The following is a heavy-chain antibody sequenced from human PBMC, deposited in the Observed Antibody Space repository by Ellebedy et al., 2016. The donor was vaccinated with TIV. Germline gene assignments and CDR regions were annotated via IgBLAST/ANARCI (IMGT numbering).Heavy chain of an antibody. V-gene: IGHV4-59*11. D-gene: IGHD5-12*01. CDR3: ARAVRRGYSGYDLPV. CDR2: IHYSGNT. CDR1: GGSISPHY. J-gene: IGHJ4*02. Sequence: MPSETLSLTCTVSGGSISPHYCNWVRQPPGKGLEWVGYIHYSGNTNYNPSLKSRVIISADTSKNQISLKLSSVTAADTAVYYCARAVRRGYSGYDLPVWGQGTLVNVSS.